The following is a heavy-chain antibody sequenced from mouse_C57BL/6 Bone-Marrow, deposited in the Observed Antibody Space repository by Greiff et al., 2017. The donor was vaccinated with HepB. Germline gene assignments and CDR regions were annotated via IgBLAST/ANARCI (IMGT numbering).Heavy chain of an antibody. CDR1: GYTFTDYY. Sequence: VQLQQSGPELVKPGASVKISCKASGYTFTDYYMNWVKQSHGKSLEWIGDINPNNGGTSYNQKFKGKATLTVDKSSSTAYMELRSLTSEDSAVYYCARSPGFDYWGQGTTLTVSS. CDR2: INPNNGGT. V-gene: IGHV1-26*01. CDR3: ARSPGFDY. J-gene: IGHJ2*01.